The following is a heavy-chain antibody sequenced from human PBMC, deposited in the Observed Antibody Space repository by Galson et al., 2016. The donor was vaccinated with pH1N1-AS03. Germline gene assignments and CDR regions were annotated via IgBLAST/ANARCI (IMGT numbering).Heavy chain of an antibody. CDR2: IYYSGDT. CDR1: GGSISSYY. J-gene: IGHJ3*01. Sequence: LSLTCTVSGGSISSYYWTWIRQPPGKGLEWIGHIYYSGDTNYNPSLKSRVTISVDTSKNQFSLKLSSVTAADTAVYYCARFRSSWTFYYGLDVWGQGTVVTVSS. D-gene: IGHD6-13*01. CDR3: ARFRSSWTFYYGLDV. V-gene: IGHV4-59*01.